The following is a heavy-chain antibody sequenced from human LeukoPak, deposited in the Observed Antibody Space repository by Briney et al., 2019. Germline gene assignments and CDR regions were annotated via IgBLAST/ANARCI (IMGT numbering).Heavy chain of an antibody. CDR2: IWHDGSHK. Sequence: PGGSLRLSCAASGFAFNTYAMHWVRQAPGQGLEWVALIWHDGSHKFYSNPVRGQFTISRDNSKNTVSLQMNNLRPEDTAVYCAREIFGSGSYPDFWGQGTLVTVSS. CDR1: GFAFNTYA. CDR3: AREIFGSGSYPDF. D-gene: IGHD3-10*01. J-gene: IGHJ4*02. V-gene: IGHV3-33*01.